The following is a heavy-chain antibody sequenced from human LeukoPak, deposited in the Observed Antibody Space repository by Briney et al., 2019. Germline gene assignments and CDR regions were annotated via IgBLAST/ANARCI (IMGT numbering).Heavy chain of an antibody. CDR3: AREFRFVVVPAAISPPPAGIDP. CDR1: GGSFSGYY. CDR2: INHSGST. D-gene: IGHD2-2*02. Sequence: SETLSLTCAVYGGSFSGYYWSWIRQPPGKGLEWIGEINHSGSTNYNPSLKSRVTISVDTSKNQFSLKLSSVTAADTAVYYCAREFRFVVVPAAISPPPAGIDPWGQGTLVTVSS. J-gene: IGHJ5*02. V-gene: IGHV4-34*01.